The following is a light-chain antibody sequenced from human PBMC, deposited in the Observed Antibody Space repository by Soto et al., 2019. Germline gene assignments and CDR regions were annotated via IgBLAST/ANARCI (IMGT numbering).Light chain of an antibody. J-gene: IGKJ2*01. CDR2: KAS. CDR3: QQYNGDSRT. Sequence: DIQMTQSPSTLSASVGDRVAITCRASQSISSWLAWYQQKPGKAPKLLIYKASSLESGVPSRFSGSGSGTELTLTISSLQPDDFATYCCQQYNGDSRTFGQGTKLEIK. V-gene: IGKV1-5*03. CDR1: QSISSW.